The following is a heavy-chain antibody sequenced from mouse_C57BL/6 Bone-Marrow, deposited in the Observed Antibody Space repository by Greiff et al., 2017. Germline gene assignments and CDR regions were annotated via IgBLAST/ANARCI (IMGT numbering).Heavy chain of an antibody. CDR2: INPNNGGT. J-gene: IGHJ4*01. CDR3: ARGRYTKGGYYAMDY. Sequence: VQLQQSGPELVKPGASVKISCKASGYTFTDYYMNWVKQSHGKSLEWIGDINPNNGGTSYNQKFKGKATLTVDKSSSTAYMELRSLTSEDSAVYYCARGRYTKGGYYAMDYWGQGTSVTVSS. D-gene: IGHD2-12*01. V-gene: IGHV1-26*01. CDR1: GYTFTDYY.